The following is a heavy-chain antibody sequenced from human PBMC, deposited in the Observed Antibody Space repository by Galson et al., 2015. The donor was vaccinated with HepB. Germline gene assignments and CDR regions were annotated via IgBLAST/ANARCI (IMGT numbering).Heavy chain of an antibody. Sequence: SLRLSCAASGFTFSSYWMSWVRQAPGKGLEWVANIKQDGSEKYYVDSVKGRFTISRDNAKNSLYLQMNSLRAEDTAVYYCASETYYYDSTTLDYWGQGTLVTVSS. V-gene: IGHV3-7*03. J-gene: IGHJ4*02. CDR2: IKQDGSEK. D-gene: IGHD3-22*01. CDR1: GFTFSSYW. CDR3: ASETYYYDSTTLDY.